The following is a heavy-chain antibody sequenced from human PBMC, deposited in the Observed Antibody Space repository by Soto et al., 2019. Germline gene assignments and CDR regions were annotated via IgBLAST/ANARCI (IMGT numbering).Heavy chain of an antibody. CDR2: IYYSGST. CDR3: AKQKGSAWGNALDI. J-gene: IGHJ3*02. CDR1: GGSISSYY. V-gene: IGHV4-59*08. Sequence: SETLSLTCTVSGGSISSYYWSWIRQPPGKGLEWIGYIYYSGSTNYNPSLKSRVTISVDTSKNQFSLKLRSVTAADTAVYYCAKQKGSAWGNALDIWGQGTVVTVSS. D-gene: IGHD6-19*01.